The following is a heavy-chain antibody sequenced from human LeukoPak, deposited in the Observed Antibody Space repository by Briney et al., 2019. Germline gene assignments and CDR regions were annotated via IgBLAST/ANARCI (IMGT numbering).Heavy chain of an antibody. J-gene: IGHJ3*01. D-gene: IGHD6-13*01. CDR2: ISYDESDR. CDR3: AKCHSSSWNDAFDL. CDR1: GFTFSSYA. V-gene: IGHV3-30*18. Sequence: PGGSLRLSCAASGFTFSSYALIWVRQAPGKGLEWVAVISYDESDRYYADSVKGRFTISRDNSKNTVYLQMNSLSADDTAVYYCAKCHSSSWNDAFDLWGQGTMVTVSS.